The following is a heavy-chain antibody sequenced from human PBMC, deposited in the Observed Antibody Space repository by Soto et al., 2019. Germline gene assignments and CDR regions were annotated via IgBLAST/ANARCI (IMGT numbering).Heavy chain of an antibody. J-gene: IGHJ4*02. D-gene: IGHD6-13*01. CDR1: GFTFSSYG. Sequence: GGSLRLSCAASGFTFSSYGMHWVRQAPGKGLEWVAVIWYDGSNKYYADSVKGRFTISRDNSKNTLYLQMNSLGAEDTAVYYCARVSSSWYYFDYWGQGTLVTVSS. CDR2: IWYDGSNK. V-gene: IGHV3-33*08. CDR3: ARVSSSWYYFDY.